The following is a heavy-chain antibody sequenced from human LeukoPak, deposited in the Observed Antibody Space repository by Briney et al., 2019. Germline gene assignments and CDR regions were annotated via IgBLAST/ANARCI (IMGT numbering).Heavy chain of an antibody. D-gene: IGHD2-2*01. CDR3: ARGQGQLLAFDY. CDR2: ISSSSSYI. J-gene: IGHJ4*02. Sequence: GGSLRLSCAASGFTFSSYSMNWVRQAPGKGLEWVSSISSSSSYIYYADSVKGRFTISRDNAKNSLYLQMNSLRAEDTAVYYCARGQGQLLAFDYWGQGTLVTVSS. V-gene: IGHV3-21*01. CDR1: GFTFSSYS.